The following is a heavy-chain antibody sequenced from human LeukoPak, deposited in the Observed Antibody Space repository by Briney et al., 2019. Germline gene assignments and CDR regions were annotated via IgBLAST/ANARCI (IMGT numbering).Heavy chain of an antibody. J-gene: IGHJ4*02. Sequence: ASVKVSCKASGYTFTSYDINWVRQATGQGLEWMGRMNPNSGNTGYAQKFQGRVTMTRNTSISTAYMELSSLRSEDTAVYYCTTDWGYNKELAFDYWGQGTLVTVSS. CDR1: GYTFTSYD. D-gene: IGHD5-12*01. V-gene: IGHV1-8*01. CDR3: TTDWGYNKELAFDY. CDR2: MNPNSGNT.